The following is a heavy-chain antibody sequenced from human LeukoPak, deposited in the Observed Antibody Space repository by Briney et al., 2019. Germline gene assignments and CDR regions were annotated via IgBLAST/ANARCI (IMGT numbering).Heavy chain of an antibody. V-gene: IGHV3-23*01. Sequence: PGGSLRLSCAASGFTFSSYAMSWVRQAPGKGLEWVSAISGSGGSTYYADSVKGRFTISRDNSKNTLYLQMNSLRAEDTAVYYCAKDRADIFPGYYPYYYYYGMDVWAQGTTVTVSS. J-gene: IGHJ6*02. CDR1: GFTFSSYA. D-gene: IGHD3-9*01. CDR3: AKDRADIFPGYYPYYYYYGMDV. CDR2: ISGSGGST.